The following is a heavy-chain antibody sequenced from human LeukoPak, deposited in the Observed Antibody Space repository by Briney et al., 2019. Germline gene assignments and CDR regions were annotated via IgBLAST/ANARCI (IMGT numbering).Heavy chain of an antibody. D-gene: IGHD5-18*01. V-gene: IGHV4-59*01. J-gene: IGHJ4*02. CDR2: IYYSGST. CDR3: ARVKGGQLHFDY. CDR1: GGSFSGYY. Sequence: SETLSLTCAVYGGSFSGYYWSWIRQPPGKGLEWIGYIYYSGSTNYNPSLKSRVTISVDTSKNQFSLKLSSVTAADTAVYYCARVKGGQLHFDYWGQGTLVTVSS.